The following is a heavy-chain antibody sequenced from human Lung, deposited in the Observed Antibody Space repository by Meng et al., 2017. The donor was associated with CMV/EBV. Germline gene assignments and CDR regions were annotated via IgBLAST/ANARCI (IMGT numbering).Heavy chain of an antibody. V-gene: IGHV4-34*01. J-gene: IGHJ5*02. D-gene: IGHD6-19*01. CDR2: INHSGST. CDR3: ASASSGWYNNWFDP. CDR1: GGSFSGYY. Sequence: SETLSLXCAVYGGSFSGYYWSWIRQPPGKGLEWIGEINHSGSTNYNPSLKSRVTISVDTSKNQFSLKLSSVTAADTAVYYCASASSGWYNNWFDPWGQGPLVTVSS.